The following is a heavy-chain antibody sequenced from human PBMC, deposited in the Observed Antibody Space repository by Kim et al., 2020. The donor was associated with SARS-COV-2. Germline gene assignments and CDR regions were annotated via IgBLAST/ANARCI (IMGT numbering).Heavy chain of an antibody. V-gene: IGHV4-34*01. J-gene: IGHJ5*02. D-gene: IGHD6-13*01. Sequence: KSRVTISVDTSKNQFSLKLSSVTAADTAVYYCARVNLGSSWYGRVFWFDPWGQGTLVTVSS. CDR3: ARVNLGSSWYGRVFWFDP.